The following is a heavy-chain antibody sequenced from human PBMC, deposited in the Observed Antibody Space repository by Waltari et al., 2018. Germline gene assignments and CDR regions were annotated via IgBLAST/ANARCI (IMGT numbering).Heavy chain of an antibody. V-gene: IGHV3-74*01. CDR3: AELSSSAFDI. Sequence: EVQLVESGGGLVQPGGSLRLSCAASGFTFSSYWMHWVRQAPGKGLVWVSRINSDGTTSGDADSVRGRFTISRDNAKDTLFLQMNSLRAEDTAVYYCAELSSSAFDIWGQGTMVTVSS. CDR1: GFTFSSYW. J-gene: IGHJ3*02. D-gene: IGHD3-16*02. CDR2: INSDGTTS.